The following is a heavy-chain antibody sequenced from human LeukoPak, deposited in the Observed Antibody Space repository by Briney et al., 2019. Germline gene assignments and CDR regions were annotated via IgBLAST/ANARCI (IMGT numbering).Heavy chain of an antibody. J-gene: IGHJ6*02. Sequence: PSETLSLTCTVSGGSISSGGYYWSWIRQHPGKGLEWIGYIYYSGSTYYNPSLKSRVTISVDTSKNQFSLKLSSVTAADTAVYYCAGTYYYDSSGYYYTGYYYYGMDVWGQGTTVTAS. CDR2: IYYSGST. D-gene: IGHD3-22*01. CDR3: AGTYYYDSSGYYYTGYYYYGMDV. V-gene: IGHV4-31*03. CDR1: GGSISSGGYY.